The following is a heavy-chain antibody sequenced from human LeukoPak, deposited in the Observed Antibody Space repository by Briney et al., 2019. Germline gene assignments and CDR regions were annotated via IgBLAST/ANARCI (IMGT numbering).Heavy chain of an antibody. CDR3: ARPAGTTSYHYGMDV. Sequence: GESLKISCKGSGYSFTSYWIGWVRQMPGEGLEWMGIIYPGDSDTRYSPPLQGQVTLSADKAISTAYLPCSSLKASDTGMYYCARPAGTTSYHYGMDVWGQGTTVTVSS. CDR2: IYPGDSDT. J-gene: IGHJ6*02. D-gene: IGHD1-7*01. V-gene: IGHV5-51*01. CDR1: GYSFTSYW.